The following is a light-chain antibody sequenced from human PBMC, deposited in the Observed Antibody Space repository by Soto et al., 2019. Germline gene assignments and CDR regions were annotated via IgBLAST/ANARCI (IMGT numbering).Light chain of an antibody. CDR3: HHYET. J-gene: IGKJ1*01. V-gene: IGKV3-20*01. CDR2: RAS. CDR1: QSLSGNY. Sequence: NVLTQSPGTLSLSPGERATLSCRASQSLSGNYLAWYQQKPGQAPRVLIYRASIRATGISDRFSGSGSGTDFTLTISRLEPEDFTVYYCHHYETFGQGTKVDIK.